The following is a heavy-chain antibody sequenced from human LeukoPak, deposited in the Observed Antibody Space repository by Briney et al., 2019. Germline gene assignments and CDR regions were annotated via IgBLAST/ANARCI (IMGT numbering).Heavy chain of an antibody. D-gene: IGHD3-22*01. Sequence: GGSLRLSCAASGFTFSDYAMYWVRQAPGNGLEWVAVTSYDGSNEYFADSVKGRFTISRDNSENTLYLQMNSLRAEDTAVYYCARNQITMIAVAQDWYFDLWGRGTLVTVSS. CDR3: ARNQITMIAVAQDWYFDL. J-gene: IGHJ2*01. V-gene: IGHV3-30-3*01. CDR1: GFTFSDYA. CDR2: TSYDGSNE.